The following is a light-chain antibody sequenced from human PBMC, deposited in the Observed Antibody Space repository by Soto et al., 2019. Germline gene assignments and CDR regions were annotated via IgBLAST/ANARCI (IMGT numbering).Light chain of an antibody. CDR2: EVN. Sequence: QSALTQPPSASGSPGQSVTISCTGTSSDVGAYNFVSWYQQHPGKAPKLIIYEVNKRPSGVPDRFSGSKSGNTASLTVSGLQAEDEADYYCQSYDSSRSGWVFGGGTQLTVL. CDR1: SSDVGAYNF. J-gene: IGLJ3*02. CDR3: QSYDSSRSGWV. V-gene: IGLV2-8*01.